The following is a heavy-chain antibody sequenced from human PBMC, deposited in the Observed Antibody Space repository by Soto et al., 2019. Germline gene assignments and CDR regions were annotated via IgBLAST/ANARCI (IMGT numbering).Heavy chain of an antibody. J-gene: IGHJ5*02. Sequence: PWETLSLTCAVYGGSFSGYYWSWIRQPPGKGLEWIGEINHSGSTNYNPSLKSRVTISVDTSKNQFSLKLSYVTAADTAVYYCARDPSRGYSYGNNCFDPWGQGTLVTVSS. V-gene: IGHV4-34*01. CDR1: GGSFSGYY. D-gene: IGHD5-18*01. CDR3: ARDPSRGYSYGNNCFDP. CDR2: INHSGST.